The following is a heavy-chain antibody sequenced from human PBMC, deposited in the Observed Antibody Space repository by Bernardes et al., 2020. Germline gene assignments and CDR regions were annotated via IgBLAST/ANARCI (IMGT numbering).Heavy chain of an antibody. J-gene: IGHJ4*02. Sequence: GGSLRLSCAASGFTFSSYAMHWVRQAPGKGLEWVAVISYDGSNKYYADSVKGRFTISRDNSKNTLYLQMNSLRAEDTAVYYCARDYYGSGSLLHIGYFDYWGQGTLVTVSS. D-gene: IGHD3-10*01. CDR1: GFTFSSYA. CDR3: ARDYYGSGSLLHIGYFDY. V-gene: IGHV3-30-3*01. CDR2: ISYDGSNK.